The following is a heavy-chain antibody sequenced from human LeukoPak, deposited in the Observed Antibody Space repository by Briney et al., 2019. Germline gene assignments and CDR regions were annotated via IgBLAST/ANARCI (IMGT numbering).Heavy chain of an antibody. J-gene: IGHJ4*02. CDR3: ARGCGDYVSAPLFYDY. CDR2: INHSGST. Sequence: SETLSLTCAVYGGSFSGYYWSWIRQPPGKGLKWIGEINHSGSTNYNPSLKRRVTISVDTSKNQFSLKLSSVTAADTAVYYCARGCGDYVSAPLFYDYRGQRTLVTAS. V-gene: IGHV4-34*01. CDR1: GGSFSGYY. D-gene: IGHD4-17*01.